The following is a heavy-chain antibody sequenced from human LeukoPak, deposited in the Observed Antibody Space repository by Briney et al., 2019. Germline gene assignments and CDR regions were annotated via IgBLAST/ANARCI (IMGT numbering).Heavy chain of an antibody. D-gene: IGHD3-22*01. J-gene: IGHJ4*02. CDR3: ARAYYDSSGYYPDY. CDR1: GYTFTGYY. CDR2: INPNSGGT. Sequence: ASVKVSCKASGYTFTGYYMHWVRQAPGQGREWMGRINPNSGGTNYAQKFQGRVTMTRDTSISTAYMELSRLRSDDTAVYYCARAYYDSSGYYPDYWGQGTLVTVSS. V-gene: IGHV1-2*06.